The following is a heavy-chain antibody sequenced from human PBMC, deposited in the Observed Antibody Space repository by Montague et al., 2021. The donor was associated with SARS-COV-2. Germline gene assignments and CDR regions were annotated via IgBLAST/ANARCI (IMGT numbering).Heavy chain of an antibody. J-gene: IGHJ5*02. CDR3: ARAYCGGDCHVGP. CDR1: VGSISNYY. CDR2: IYDSGSA. Sequence: SETLSLTCSVSVGSISNYYWTWIRQPPGKGLEWIGYIYDSGSANYNPSLESRSTISVDTSNNQFSLRLSSMTAADTAVYYCARAYCGGDCHVGPWGQGIMVTVSS. V-gene: IGHV4-59*01. D-gene: IGHD2-21*02.